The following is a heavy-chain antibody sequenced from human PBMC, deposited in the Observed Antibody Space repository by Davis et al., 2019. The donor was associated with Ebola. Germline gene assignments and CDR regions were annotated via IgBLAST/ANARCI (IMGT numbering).Heavy chain of an antibody. CDR3: ASDYTYRHYFDY. V-gene: IGHV3-21*01. J-gene: IGHJ4*02. CDR1: RFTFSSYS. D-gene: IGHD4-11*01. Sequence: GGSLRLSCAASRFTFSSYSMNWVRQAPGKGLEWVSSISSSSSYIYYADSVKGRFTISRDNAKNSLFLQMNSLRAEDTAVYYCASDYTYRHYFDYWGQGTLVTVSS. CDR2: ISSSSSYI.